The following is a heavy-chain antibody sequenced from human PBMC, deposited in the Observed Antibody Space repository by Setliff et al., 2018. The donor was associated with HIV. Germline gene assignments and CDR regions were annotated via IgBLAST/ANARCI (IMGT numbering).Heavy chain of an antibody. CDR2: IKQDGSEK. D-gene: IGHD3-22*01. J-gene: IGHJ4*02. V-gene: IGHV3-7*01. CDR3: ARVYDTSGYSLSIPGY. Sequence: PGGSLRLSCAATGFTFSRYWMNWVRQAPGKGLEWVANIKQDGSEKYYVDSVKGRFTISRDNAKNSMYLQMNSLRAEDTALYYCARVYDTSGYSLSIPGYWGQGTLVTVSS. CDR1: GFTFSRYW.